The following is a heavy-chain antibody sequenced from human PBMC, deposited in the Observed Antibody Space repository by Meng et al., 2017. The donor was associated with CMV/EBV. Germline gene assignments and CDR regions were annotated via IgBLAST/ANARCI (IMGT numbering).Heavy chain of an antibody. CDR1: GGSISSGDYY. CDR3: ARTGEYPTFDY. CDR2: IYYSGST. V-gene: IGHV4-30-4*08. J-gene: IGHJ4*02. D-gene: IGHD2/OR15-2a*01. Sequence: QVQLPESAPGLGNPSPTLSLTCTVSGGSISSGDYYWSWIRQPPGKGLEWIGYIYYSGSTYYNPSLKSRVTISVDTSKNQFSLKLSSVTAADTAVYYCARTGEYPTFDYWGQGTLVTVSS.